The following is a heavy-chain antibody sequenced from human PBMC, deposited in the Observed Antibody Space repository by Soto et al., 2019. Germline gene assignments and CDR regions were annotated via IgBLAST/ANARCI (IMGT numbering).Heavy chain of an antibody. CDR1: GGTFSSYA. D-gene: IGHD6-19*01. CDR3: ARGPGGWREYYYYYGMDV. V-gene: IGHV1-69*12. CDR2: IIPIFGTA. Sequence: QVQLVQSGAEVKKPGSSVKVSYKASGGTFSSYAISWVRQAHGQGLEWMGGIIPIFGTANYAQKFQGRVTITADEATSTAYMELSSLRSEDTAVYYCARGPGGWREYYYYYGMDVWGQGTTVTVSS. J-gene: IGHJ6*02.